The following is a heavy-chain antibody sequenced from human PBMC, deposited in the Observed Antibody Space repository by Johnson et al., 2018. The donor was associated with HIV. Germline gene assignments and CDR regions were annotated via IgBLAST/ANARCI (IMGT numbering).Heavy chain of an antibody. J-gene: IGHJ3*02. D-gene: IGHD5-12*01. CDR1: GFTLNNYG. V-gene: IGHV3-30*02. Sequence: QVQLVESGGGVVQPGGSLRLSCAASGFTLNNYGMHWVRQAPGRGLEWVTSIPYDGSNKYYADSVKGRFTISRDNSKNTLYLQMNSLRAEDTAVYYCAKDFGYPRPRDAFDIWGQGTMVTVSS. CDR2: IPYDGSNK. CDR3: AKDFGYPRPRDAFDI.